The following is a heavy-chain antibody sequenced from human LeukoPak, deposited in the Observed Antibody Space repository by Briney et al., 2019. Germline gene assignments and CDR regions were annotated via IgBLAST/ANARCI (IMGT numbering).Heavy chain of an antibody. CDR1: GFTVSSNY. CDR2: IYSGGST. Sequence: GGSLRLSCAASGFTVSSNYMSWVRQAPGKGLEWVSVIYSGGSTYYADSVKGRFTISRDNSKNTLYLQMNSLRAEDTAVYYCARDRYYGSGNYYPLADYWGQGTLVTVSS. J-gene: IGHJ4*02. V-gene: IGHV3-66*01. CDR3: ARDRYYGSGNYYPLADY. D-gene: IGHD3-10*01.